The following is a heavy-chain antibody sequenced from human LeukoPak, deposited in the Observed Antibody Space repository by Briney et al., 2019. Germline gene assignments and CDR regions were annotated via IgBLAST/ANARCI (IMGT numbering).Heavy chain of an antibody. CDR1: GFTFSSYW. D-gene: IGHD2-2*01. Sequence: PGGSLRLSCAASGFTFSSYWMHWVRQAPGKGLVWVSRINIDGSSTIYADSVKGRFTISRDNAKNTLYLQMNSLRAEDTAVYYCARERGAAMHYYYYYLDVWGKGTTVTVSS. CDR3: ARERGAAMHYYYYYLDV. J-gene: IGHJ6*03. V-gene: IGHV3-74*01. CDR2: INIDGSST.